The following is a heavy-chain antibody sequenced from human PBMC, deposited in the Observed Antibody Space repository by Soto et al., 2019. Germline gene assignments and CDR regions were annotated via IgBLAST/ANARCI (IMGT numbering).Heavy chain of an antibody. J-gene: IGHJ4*01. CDR1: GFTFDDYA. Sequence: EVQLVESGGGLVQPGRSLRLSCAASGFTFDDYAMHWVRQAPGKGLEWVSGISWNSGSIGYAGSVKGRFTISRDNANNSLYLKMNSLSAEDTALYYCANSGGDHFRFYYWGHGPLVTVSS. V-gene: IGHV3-9*01. CDR2: ISWNSGSI. CDR3: ANSGGDHFRFYY. D-gene: IGHD4-17*01.